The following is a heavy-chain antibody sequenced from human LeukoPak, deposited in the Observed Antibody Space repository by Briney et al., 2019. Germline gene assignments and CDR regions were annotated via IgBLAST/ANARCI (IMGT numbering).Heavy chain of an antibody. Sequence: SETLSLTCTVSGGSISSSSYYWGWIRQPPGKGLEWIGSIYYSGSTYYNPSLKSRVTISVDTSKNQFSLKLSSVTAADTAVYYCARVIKGVGSSWYLGAAEYFQHWGQGTLVTVSS. D-gene: IGHD6-13*01. J-gene: IGHJ1*01. CDR2: IYYSGST. CDR1: GGSISSSSYY. CDR3: ARVIKGVGSSWYLGAAEYFQH. V-gene: IGHV4-39*07.